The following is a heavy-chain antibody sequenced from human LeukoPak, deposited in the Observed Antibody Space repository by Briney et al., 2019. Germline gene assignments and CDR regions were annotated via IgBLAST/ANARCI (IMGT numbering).Heavy chain of an antibody. CDR3: ARDGFSSSSDGNWFDP. Sequence: SETLSLTCTVSGGSISSYYWSWIRQPPGKGLEWIGYIYYSGSTNYNPSLKSRVTISVDTSKNQFSLKLSSVTAADTAVYYCARDGFSSSSDGNWFDPWGQGTLVTVSS. V-gene: IGHV4-59*01. J-gene: IGHJ5*02. D-gene: IGHD6-6*01. CDR1: GGSISSYY. CDR2: IYYSGST.